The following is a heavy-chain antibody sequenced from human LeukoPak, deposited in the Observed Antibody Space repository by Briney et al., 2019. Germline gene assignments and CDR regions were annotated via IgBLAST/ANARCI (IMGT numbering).Heavy chain of an antibody. CDR2: ISWNSGSI. D-gene: IGHD3-3*01. V-gene: IGHV3-9*03. CDR3: ARGTWSGYYPIGGYFDY. J-gene: IGHJ4*02. Sequence: GGSLRLSCAASGFTFDDYAMHWVRQAPGKGLEGVSGISWNSGSIGYADSVKGRFTISRDNAKNSLYLQMNSLRAEDMALYYCARGTWSGYYPIGGYFDYWGQGTLVTVSS. CDR1: GFTFDDYA.